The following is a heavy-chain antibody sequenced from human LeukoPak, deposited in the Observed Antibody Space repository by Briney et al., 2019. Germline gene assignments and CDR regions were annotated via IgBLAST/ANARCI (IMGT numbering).Heavy chain of an antibody. CDR1: GGSISSSNW. CDR2: IYHSGST. CDR3: ARDGDPYVAAAIRAFDI. Sequence: SETLSLTCAVSGGSISSSNWWSWVRQPPGKGLEWIGEIYHSGSTNYNPSLKSRVTISVDKSKNQFSLKLSSVTAADTAVYYCARDGDPYVAAAIRAFDIWGQGTMVTVSS. V-gene: IGHV4-4*02. D-gene: IGHD6-13*01. J-gene: IGHJ3*02.